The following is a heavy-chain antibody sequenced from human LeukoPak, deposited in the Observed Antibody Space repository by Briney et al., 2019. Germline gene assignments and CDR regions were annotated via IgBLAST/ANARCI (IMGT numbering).Heavy chain of an antibody. CDR1: GGSFSGYY. D-gene: IGHD6-13*01. J-gene: IGHJ5*02. Sequence: TSETLSLTCAVYGGSFSGYYWSWIRQPPGKGLEWIGEINHSGSTNYNPSLKSRVTISVDTSKNQFSLKLSSVTAADTAVYYCARDAPGGEQQLVRWFDPWGQGTLVTVSS. V-gene: IGHV4-34*01. CDR2: INHSGST. CDR3: ARDAPGGEQQLVRWFDP.